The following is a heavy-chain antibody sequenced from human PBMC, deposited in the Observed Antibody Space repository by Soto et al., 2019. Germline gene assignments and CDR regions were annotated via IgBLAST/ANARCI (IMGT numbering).Heavy chain of an antibody. J-gene: IGHJ4*02. Sequence: SENVSCKASSYTFTSYGISWVRQAPLQGLEWMGWISAYNGNTNYAQKLQGRVTMTTDTSTSTAYMELSSVTAADTAVYYCARVNRGSYYDSYYFDYWGQGNLVTVSS. CDR3: ARVNRGSYYDSYYFDY. CDR1: SYTFTSYG. V-gene: IGHV1-18*01. CDR2: ISAYNGNT. D-gene: IGHD1-26*01.